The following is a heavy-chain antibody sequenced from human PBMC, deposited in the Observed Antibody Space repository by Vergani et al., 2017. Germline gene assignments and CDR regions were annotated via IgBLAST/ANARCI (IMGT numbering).Heavy chain of an antibody. CDR2: VSGSSATP. J-gene: IGHJ4*02. CDR3: ARCPLYCTGASCYAQY. CDR1: GFTFRNYA. Sequence: EVQLLESGGGLVQPGGSLRLSCAASGFTFRNYAMTWVRQAPGKGLEWVSSVSGSSATPYYADSVKGRFIISRDNSKNTLHLQMNSLRADDTAVYFCARCPLYCTGASCYAQYWGRGTQVTVSS. V-gene: IGHV3-23*01. D-gene: IGHD2-2*01.